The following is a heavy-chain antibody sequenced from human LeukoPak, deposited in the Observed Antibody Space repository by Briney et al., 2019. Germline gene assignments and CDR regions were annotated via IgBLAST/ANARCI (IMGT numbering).Heavy chain of an antibody. V-gene: IGHV3-21*01. J-gene: IGHJ4*02. D-gene: IGHD2-2*01. Sequence: PGGSLRLSCAASGFTFDDYGMSWVRQAPGKGLEWVSSISSSSSYIYYADSVKGRFTISRDNAKNSLYLQMNSLRAEDTAVYYCARDENRYCSSTSCSFDYWGQGTLVTVSS. CDR3: ARDENRYCSSTSCSFDY. CDR1: GFTFDDYG. CDR2: ISSSSSYI.